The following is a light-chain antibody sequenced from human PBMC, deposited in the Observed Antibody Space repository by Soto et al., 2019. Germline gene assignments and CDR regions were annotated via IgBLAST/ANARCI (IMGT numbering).Light chain of an antibody. CDR2: EAS. CDR1: QDILNY. CDR3: QHYVNLPLT. J-gene: IGKJ4*01. V-gene: IGKV1-33*01. Sequence: DIPMTQSPSSLSASVGDRVTITCQASQDILNYLNWYQQKPGKAPKLLIYEASSLDTGVPSRFSGGGSGTHFTFTISSLQPEDFATYYCQHYVNLPLTFGGGTKVEVK.